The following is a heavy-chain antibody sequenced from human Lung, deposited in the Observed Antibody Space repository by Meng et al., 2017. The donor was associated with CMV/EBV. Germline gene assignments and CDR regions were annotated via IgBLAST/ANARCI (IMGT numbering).Heavy chain of an antibody. CDR2: IPSRRNT. CDR3: ARDLGMTGTSINYQYFGMDG. Sequence: SQXXSLTXDVSGDSITSDSYYWNWIRHLPGKGLEWIDYIPSRRNTYYNPSLQSRLTISLHVSKNHFSLELHSVTAADTAVYYCARDLGMTGTSINYQYFGMDGXGQGXLVTVSS. D-gene: IGHD1-20*01. J-gene: IGHJ6*02. CDR1: GDSITSDSYY. V-gene: IGHV4-31*02.